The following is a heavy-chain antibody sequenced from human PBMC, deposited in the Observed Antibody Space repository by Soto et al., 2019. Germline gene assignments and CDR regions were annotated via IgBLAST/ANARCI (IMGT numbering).Heavy chain of an antibody. CDR1: GGTFSSYA. V-gene: IGHV1-69*12. D-gene: IGHD1-26*01. Sequence: QVQLVQSGAEVKKPGSSVKVSCKASGGTFSSYAISWVRQAPGQGLEWMGGIIPIFGTANYAQKFQGRVTIXXDXSXXTAYMELSSLRSEDTAVYYCARDARYSGSTGYFDYWGQGTLVTVSS. J-gene: IGHJ4*02. CDR2: IIPIFGTA. CDR3: ARDARYSGSTGYFDY.